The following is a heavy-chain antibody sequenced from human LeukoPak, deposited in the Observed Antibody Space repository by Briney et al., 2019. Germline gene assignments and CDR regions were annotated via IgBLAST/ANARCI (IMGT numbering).Heavy chain of an antibody. CDR1: GFSLRTSGVG. CDR3: AHMWRDRSFDY. Sequence: SGPTLVNTTQTLTPTCIFSGFSLRTSGVGVGWIRQFPGKDLEWLALLYWDGDESYSPFLKTGLTVTKDTSKNHVVLTMTNMDTVDTGTYYCAHMWRDRSFDYWGQGTLVTVSS. J-gene: IGHJ4*02. V-gene: IGHV2-5*02. CDR2: LYWDGDE. D-gene: IGHD2-21*01.